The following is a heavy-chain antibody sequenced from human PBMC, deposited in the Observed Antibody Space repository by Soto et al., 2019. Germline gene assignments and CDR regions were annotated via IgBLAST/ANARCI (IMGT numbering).Heavy chain of an antibody. CDR1: GGSISSGDYY. CDR3: ARGGESYGSGSPSLNYYGMDV. D-gene: IGHD3-10*01. V-gene: IGHV4-30-4*01. J-gene: IGHJ6*02. Sequence: SSETLSLTCTVSGGSISSGDYYWSWIRQPPGKGLEWIGYIYYSGSTYYNPSLKSRVTISVDTSKNQFSLKLSSVTAADTAVYYCARGGESYGSGSPSLNYYGMDVWGQGTTVTVSS. CDR2: IYYSGST.